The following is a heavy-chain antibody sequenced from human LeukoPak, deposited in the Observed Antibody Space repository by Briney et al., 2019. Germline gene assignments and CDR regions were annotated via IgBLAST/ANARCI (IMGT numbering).Heavy chain of an antibody. D-gene: IGHD3-22*01. CDR3: ARRRADRSYYFDY. J-gene: IGHJ4*02. CDR2: IYYYSASA. Sequence: SETLSLTCTVSGGSVNSGSYYWSWIRQPPGKGLEWIGYIYYYSASATYNPSLKSRVSISADTPKTQVSLNLRSVTAADTAVYYCARRRADRSYYFDYRGQGTLVTVSS. V-gene: IGHV4-61*01. CDR1: GGSVNSGSYY.